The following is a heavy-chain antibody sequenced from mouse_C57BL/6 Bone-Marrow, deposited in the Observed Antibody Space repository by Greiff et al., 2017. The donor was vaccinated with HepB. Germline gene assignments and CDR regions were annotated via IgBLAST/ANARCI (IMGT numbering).Heavy chain of an antibody. Sequence: VQLPQPGAELVKPGASVKMSCKASGYTFTSYWITWVKQRPGQGLEWIGDIYPGSGSTNYHEKFKSKATLTVDTSSRTADMQLSSLTSEDSAVYDCARWEWLLRDFDVWGTGTTVSVSS. D-gene: IGHD2-3*01. CDR3: ARWEWLLRDFDV. CDR2: IYPGSGST. V-gene: IGHV1-55*01. J-gene: IGHJ1*03. CDR1: GYTFTSYW.